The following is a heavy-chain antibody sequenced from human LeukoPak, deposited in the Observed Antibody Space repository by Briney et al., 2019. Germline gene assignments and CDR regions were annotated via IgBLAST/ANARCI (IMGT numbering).Heavy chain of an antibody. D-gene: IGHD3-10*01. CDR3: ARRGYYGSGSRNWFDP. J-gene: IGHJ5*02. V-gene: IGHV4-34*01. CDR2: INHSGST. CDR1: GGSFSGYY. Sequence: SETLSLTCAVYGGSFSGYYWSWVRQPPGKGLEWMGEINHSGSTNYNPSLKSRGTISVDTSKNQFSLKLSSVTAADTAVYYCARRGYYGSGSRNWFDPWGQGTLVTVSS.